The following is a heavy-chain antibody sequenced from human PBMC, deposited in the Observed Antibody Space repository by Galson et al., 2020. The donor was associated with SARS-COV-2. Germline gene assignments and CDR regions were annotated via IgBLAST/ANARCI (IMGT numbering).Heavy chain of an antibody. CDR1: GFNFSSYS. V-gene: IGHV3-48*01. CDR2: ISSSSSTI. J-gene: IGHJ6*03. CDR3: ARAPDYYYYYMDV. Sequence: GESLKISCAASGFNFSSYSMNWVRQAPGKGLEWVSYISSSSSTIYYADSVKGRFTISRDNAKNSLYLQMNSLRAEDTAVYYCARAPDYYYYYMDVWGKGTTVTISS.